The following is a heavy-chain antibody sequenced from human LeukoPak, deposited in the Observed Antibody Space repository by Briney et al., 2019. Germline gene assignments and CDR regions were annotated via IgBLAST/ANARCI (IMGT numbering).Heavy chain of an antibody. J-gene: IGHJ4*02. CDR3: ARGMVRGVIDY. V-gene: IGHV4-59*08. CDR1: GGSISRYY. Sequence: SETLSLTCTVSGGSISRYYWSWIRQPPGKGLEWIGYIYYGGSTNYNPSLKSRVTISVDTSKNQFSLKLTSVTAADTAVYYCARGMVRGVIDYWGQGTLVTVSS. D-gene: IGHD3-10*01. CDR2: IYYGGST.